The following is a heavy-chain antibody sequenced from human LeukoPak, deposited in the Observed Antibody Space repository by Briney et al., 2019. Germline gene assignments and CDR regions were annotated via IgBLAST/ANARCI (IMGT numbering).Heavy chain of an antibody. Sequence: GGSLRLSCAASGFTFSSYAMSWVHQAPGKGLEWVSAISGSGGSTYCADSVKGRFTISRDNSKNTLYLQMNSLRAEDTAVYYCAKTDYGGIHLYFDYWGQGTLVTVSS. J-gene: IGHJ4*02. CDR3: AKTDYGGIHLYFDY. CDR1: GFTFSSYA. CDR2: ISGSGGST. D-gene: IGHD4-23*01. V-gene: IGHV3-23*01.